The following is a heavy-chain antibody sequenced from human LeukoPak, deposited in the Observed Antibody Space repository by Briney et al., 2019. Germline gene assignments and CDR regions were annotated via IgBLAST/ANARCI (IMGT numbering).Heavy chain of an antibody. D-gene: IGHD6-19*01. V-gene: IGHV3-43*01. Sequence: PGGSLRLSCAASGFTFDDYTIHWVRQAPGKGLEWVSLISWDGDSTYYADSVEGRFTISRDISKNSLYLQMNSLRIEDTAFYYCAKDYRSSGFYAYFQHWGQGTLVTVSS. CDR3: AKDYRSSGFYAYFQH. CDR1: GFTFDDYT. J-gene: IGHJ1*01. CDR2: ISWDGDST.